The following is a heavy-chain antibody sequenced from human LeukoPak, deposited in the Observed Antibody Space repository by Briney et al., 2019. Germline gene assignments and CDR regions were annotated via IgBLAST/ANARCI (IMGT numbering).Heavy chain of an antibody. CDR3: ARPAVAGTFSSFDY. D-gene: IGHD6-19*01. V-gene: IGHV4-39*01. J-gene: IGHJ4*02. Sequence: SETLSLTCTVSGGSISSSSYYWGWIRQPPGRGLEWIGSIYYSGSTYYNPSLQSRVTISVDTSKNQFSLKLSSVTAAGTAVYYCARPAVAGTFSSFDYWGQGTLVTVSS. CDR2: IYYSGST. CDR1: GGSISSSSYY.